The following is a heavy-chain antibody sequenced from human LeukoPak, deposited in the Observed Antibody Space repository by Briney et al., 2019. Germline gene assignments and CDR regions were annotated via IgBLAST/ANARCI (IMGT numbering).Heavy chain of an antibody. Sequence: SETLSLTCTVSGGSISSGDYYWSWIHQPPGKGLEWIGYIYYSGSTYYNPSLKSRVTISVDTSKNQFSLKLSSVTAADTAVYYCARAAATLIDYWGQGTLVTVSS. CDR1: GGSISSGDYY. J-gene: IGHJ4*02. CDR3: ARAAATLIDY. CDR2: IYYSGST. V-gene: IGHV4-30-4*01. D-gene: IGHD2-15*01.